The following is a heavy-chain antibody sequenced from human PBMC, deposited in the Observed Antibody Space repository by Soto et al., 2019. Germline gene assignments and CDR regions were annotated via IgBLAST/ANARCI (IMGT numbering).Heavy chain of an antibody. CDR1: GFTFSSYG. D-gene: IGHD6-13*01. J-gene: IGHJ6*02. Sequence: HPGGSLRLSCAASGFTFSSYGMHWVRQAPGKGLEWVAVIWYDGSNKYYADSVKGRFTISRDNSKNTLYLQMNSLRAEDTAVYYCARDGYSSSPYGMDVWGQGTTVTVSS. CDR2: IWYDGSNK. V-gene: IGHV3-33*01. CDR3: ARDGYSSSPYGMDV.